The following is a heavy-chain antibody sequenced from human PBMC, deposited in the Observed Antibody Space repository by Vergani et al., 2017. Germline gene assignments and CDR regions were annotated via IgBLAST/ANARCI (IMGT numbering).Heavy chain of an antibody. J-gene: IGHJ6*02. CDR3: TRAPSIVVVPADPLWNYYYYGMDV. D-gene: IGHD2-2*01. V-gene: IGHV3-49*05. CDR1: GFTFGDYA. CDR2: IRSKAYGGTT. Sequence: EVQLVESGGGLVKPGRSLRLSCTASGFTFGDYAMSWFRQAPGKGLEWVGFIRSKAYGGTTEYAASVKGRFTISRDDSKSIAYLQMNSLKTEDTAVYYCTRAPSIVVVPADPLWNYYYYGMDVWGQGTTVTVSS.